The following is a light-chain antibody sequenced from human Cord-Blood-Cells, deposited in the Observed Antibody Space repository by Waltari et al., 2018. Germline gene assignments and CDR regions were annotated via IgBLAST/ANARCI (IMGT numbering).Light chain of an antibody. J-gene: IGLJ2*01. V-gene: IGLV2-23*01. CDR1: SSDVGRYNL. CDR3: CSYAGSVV. CDR2: EGS. Sequence: QSALTQPASVSGSPGQSIPIPCTGTSSDVGRYNLVSWYQQHPGQAPKLMIYEGSKRPSGVSNRFSGSKSGNTASLTISGLQAEDEADYYCCSYAGSVVFGGGTKLTVL.